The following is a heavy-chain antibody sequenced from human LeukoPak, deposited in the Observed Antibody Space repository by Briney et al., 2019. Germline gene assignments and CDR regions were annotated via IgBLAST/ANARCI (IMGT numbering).Heavy chain of an antibody. CDR2: TYYRSKWYN. Sequence: SQTLSLTCAISGDSVSSNSAAWNWIRQSPSRGLEWLGRTYYRSKWYNDYAVSVKSRIIINPDTSKNQFSLQLTSGTPEDTAVYYCARDSITGRRGGRGYNWFGPWGQGTLVTVSS. V-gene: IGHV6-1*01. CDR1: GDSVSSNSAA. J-gene: IGHJ5*02. D-gene: IGHD5-24*01. CDR3: ARDSITGRRGGRGYNWFGP.